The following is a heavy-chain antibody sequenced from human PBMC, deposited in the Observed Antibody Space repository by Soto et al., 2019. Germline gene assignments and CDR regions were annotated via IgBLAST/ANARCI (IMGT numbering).Heavy chain of an antibody. Sequence: GASVKVSCKASGYTFTSYCISWVLQAPVQVLEWMGWIIAYNGNTNYAQKLQGRVTMTTDTSTSTAYMELRSLRSDDTAVYYCARLVGYCSGGSCYYYYGMDVWGQGTTVTVSS. CDR1: GYTFTSYC. J-gene: IGHJ6*02. D-gene: IGHD2-15*01. V-gene: IGHV1-18*01. CDR2: IIAYNGNT. CDR3: ARLVGYCSGGSCYYYYGMDV.